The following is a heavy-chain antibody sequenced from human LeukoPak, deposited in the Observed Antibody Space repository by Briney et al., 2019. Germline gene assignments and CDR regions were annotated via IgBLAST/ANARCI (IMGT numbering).Heavy chain of an antibody. CDR3: STQDSSHY. J-gene: IGHJ4*02. Sequence: SETLSLTCPVSSDSVSSTNYYWGWIRQPPGRGLEWIASIRYSGSAYYSPSLKSRATISVDTSKNQFSLRLRSLTATDTAVYYCSTQDSSHYWGQGTLVTVSS. D-gene: IGHD3-22*01. CDR1: SDSVSSTNYY. CDR2: IRYSGSA. V-gene: IGHV4-39*01.